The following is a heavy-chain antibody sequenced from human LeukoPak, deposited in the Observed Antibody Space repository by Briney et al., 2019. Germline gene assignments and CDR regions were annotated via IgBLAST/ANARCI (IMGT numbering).Heavy chain of an antibody. CDR1: GSTFSNA. Sequence: GGSLRLSCAASGSTFSNAMHWVRQAPGKGLDWVAVIWPDGNDKYYADSVKGRFTISTDKSKNTLYLQMNSLRAEDTAVYYCARGGDYGYFDPTLGYWGQGTLVIVSS. CDR2: IWPDGNDK. D-gene: IGHD3-9*01. CDR3: ARGGDYGYFDPTLGY. J-gene: IGHJ4*02. V-gene: IGHV3-33*01.